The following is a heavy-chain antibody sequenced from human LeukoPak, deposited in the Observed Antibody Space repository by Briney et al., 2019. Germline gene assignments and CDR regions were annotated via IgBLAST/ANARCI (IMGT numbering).Heavy chain of an antibody. CDR3: AREDSSGWYYFDY. J-gene: IGHJ4*02. V-gene: IGHV1-18*01. CDR1: GYTSTSYG. Sequence: AGAEVSPMDSGYTSTSYGISWVCEALRQGGGWGGRISVYNGITHSAQKLQGRVTITTNTSTSTVYMELRSLRSDDTAVYYCAREDSSGWYYFDYWGQGTLVTVSS. CDR2: ISVYNGIT. D-gene: IGHD6-19*01.